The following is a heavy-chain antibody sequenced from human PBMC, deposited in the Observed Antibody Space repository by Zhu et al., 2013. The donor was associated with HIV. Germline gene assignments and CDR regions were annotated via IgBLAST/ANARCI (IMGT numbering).Heavy chain of an antibody. V-gene: IGHV1-69*01. Sequence: QVQLVQSGAEVKKPGSSVKVSCKASGGTFSSYAISWVRQAPGQGLEWMGGIIPIFGTANYAQKFQGRVTITADESTSTAYMELSSLRSEDTAVYYCASSSEGTIFGVVIIDLYFDYWGQGTLVTVSS. CDR1: GGTFSSYA. CDR2: IIPIFGTA. J-gene: IGHJ4*02. D-gene: IGHD3-3*01. CDR3: ASSSEGTIFGVVIIDLYFDY.